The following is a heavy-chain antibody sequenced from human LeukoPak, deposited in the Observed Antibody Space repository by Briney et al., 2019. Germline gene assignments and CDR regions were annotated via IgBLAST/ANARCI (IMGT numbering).Heavy chain of an antibody. CDR1: GFTFSSYG. CDR3: ANGYCSGGSCYFRAFDI. J-gene: IGHJ3*02. Sequence: GGSLRLSCAASGFTFSSYGMHWVRQAPGKGLEWVAVISYDGSNKYYADSVKGRFTISRDNSKNTLYPQMNSLRAEDTAVYYCANGYCSGGSCYFRAFDIWGQGTMVTVSS. D-gene: IGHD2-15*01. CDR2: ISYDGSNK. V-gene: IGHV3-30*18.